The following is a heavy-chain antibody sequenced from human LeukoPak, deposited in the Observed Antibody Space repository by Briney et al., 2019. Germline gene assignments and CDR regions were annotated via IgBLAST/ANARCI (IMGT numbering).Heavy chain of an antibody. J-gene: IGHJ4*02. Sequence: SETLSLTCTVSGGSISSYYWSWIRQPPGKGLEWIGYIYYSGSTNYNPSLKSRVTISVDTSKNQFSLKLSSVTAADTAVYYCARLSVAGIDYWAREPWSPSPQ. D-gene: IGHD6-19*01. CDR2: IYYSGST. V-gene: IGHV4-59*08. CDR1: GGSISSYY. CDR3: ARLSVAGIDY.